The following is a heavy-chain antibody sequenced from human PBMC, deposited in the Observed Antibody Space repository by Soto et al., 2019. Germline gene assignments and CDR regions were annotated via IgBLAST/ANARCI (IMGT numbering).Heavy chain of an antibody. CDR2: ISSTTNYI. CDR1: GFTFTRYS. Sequence: GGSLRLSCAASGFTFTRYSMNWVRQAPGKGLERVSSISSTTNYIYYGDSMKGRFTISRDNAKTSLYLEMNSLRAEDTAVYYCARESEDLTSNFDYWGQGTLVTVSS. J-gene: IGHJ4*02. V-gene: IGHV3-21*06. CDR3: ARESEDLTSNFDY.